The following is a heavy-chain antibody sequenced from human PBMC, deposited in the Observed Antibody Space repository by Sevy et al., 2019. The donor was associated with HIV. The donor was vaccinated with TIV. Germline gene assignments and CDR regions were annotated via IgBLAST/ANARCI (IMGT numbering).Heavy chain of an antibody. V-gene: IGHV3-48*01. CDR2: ISDSSDTI. CDR3: ARVRDRYCSGGSCYYGYFFDY. Sequence: GGSLRLSCAASGFIFSNYYMTWVRQAPGKGLEWVSYISDSSDTISYADSVKGRFTISRDNAKNALYLQMSSLRGEDTAVYYCARVRDRYCSGGSCYYGYFFDYWGQGTLVTVSS. J-gene: IGHJ4*02. CDR1: GFIFSNYY. D-gene: IGHD2-15*01.